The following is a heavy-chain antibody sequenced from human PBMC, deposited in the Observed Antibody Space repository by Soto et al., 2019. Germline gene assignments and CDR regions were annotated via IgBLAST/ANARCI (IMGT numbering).Heavy chain of an antibody. D-gene: IGHD3-22*01. CDR2: ISYDGSNK. Sequence: GGSLRLSCAASGFTFSSYAMHWVRQAPGKGLEWVAVISYDGSNKYYADSVKGRFTISRDNSKNTLYLQMNSLRAEDTAVYYCARDTSITMIKNYYGMDVWGQGTTVTVSS. CDR1: GFTFSSYA. V-gene: IGHV3-30-3*01. J-gene: IGHJ6*02. CDR3: ARDTSITMIKNYYGMDV.